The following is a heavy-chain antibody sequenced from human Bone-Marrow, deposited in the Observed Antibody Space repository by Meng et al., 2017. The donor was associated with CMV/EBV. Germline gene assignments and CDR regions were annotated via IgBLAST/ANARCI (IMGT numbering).Heavy chain of an antibody. D-gene: IGHD4-11*01. Sequence: GGSLRLSCAASGFTFSTYWMNWVRQAPGKGLEWVATIKEDGSQKYYVDSVKGRFAISRDNAKNSLYLQMNSLRGEDTAVYYCARLRLWFDPWGQGTLVTVSS. V-gene: IGHV3-7*01. CDR2: IKEDGSQK. CDR1: GFTFSTYW. CDR3: ARLRLWFDP. J-gene: IGHJ5*02.